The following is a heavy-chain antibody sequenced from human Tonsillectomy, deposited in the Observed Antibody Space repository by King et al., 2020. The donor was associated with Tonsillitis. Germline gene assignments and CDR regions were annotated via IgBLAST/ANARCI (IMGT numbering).Heavy chain of an antibody. Sequence: VQLVESGGGLVQPGRSLRLSCAASGFTFDDYAMHWVRQAPGKGLEWVSGISWNSGSIGYADSVKGPFTISRDNAKNSLYLQMNSRRAEDTALYYCARSDVYDSSGTVRGYAFDISGAGTMVTVSS. J-gene: IGHJ3*02. CDR3: ARSDVYDSSGTVRGYAFDI. CDR2: ISWNSGSI. V-gene: IGHV3-9*01. D-gene: IGHD3-22*01. CDR1: GFTFDDYA.